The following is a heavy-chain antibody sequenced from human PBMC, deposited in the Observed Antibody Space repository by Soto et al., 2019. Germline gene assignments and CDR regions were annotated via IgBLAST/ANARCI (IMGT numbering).Heavy chain of an antibody. Sequence: QVQLQESGPGLVKPSQTLSLTCTVSGGSISSGGYYWSWIRQHPGKALEWIGYISYSGSTYYTPALKSRSTLAVDTSKSQSPLKLSSVTAADTAVCYCARMYRGTSMDVWGQGTTVTVSS. CDR2: ISYSGST. CDR3: ARMYRGTSMDV. CDR1: GGSISSGGYY. V-gene: IGHV4-31*03. J-gene: IGHJ6*02. D-gene: IGHD3-10*01.